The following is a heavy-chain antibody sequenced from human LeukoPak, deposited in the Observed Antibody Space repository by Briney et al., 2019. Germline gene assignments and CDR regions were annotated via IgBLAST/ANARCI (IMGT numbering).Heavy chain of an antibody. CDR1: GGSISSSSYY. CDR3: AGGYSYGYDY. Sequence: SETLSLTCTVSGGSISSSSYYWGWIRQPPGKGLEWIGSIYYSGSAYYNPSLKSRVTISVDTSKNQFSLKLSSMTAADTAVYYCAGGYSYGYDYWGQGTLVTVSS. CDR2: IYYSGSA. J-gene: IGHJ4*02. V-gene: IGHV4-39*07. D-gene: IGHD5-18*01.